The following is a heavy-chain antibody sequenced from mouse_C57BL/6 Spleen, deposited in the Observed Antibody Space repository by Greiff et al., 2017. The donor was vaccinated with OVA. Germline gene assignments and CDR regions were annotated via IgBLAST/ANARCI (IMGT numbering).Heavy chain of an antibody. CDR1: GFSLTSYG. CDR2: IWSGGST. Sequence: QVQLKQSGPGLVQPSQSLSITCTVSGFSLTSYGVHWVRQSPGKGLEWLGVIWSGGSTDYNAAFISRLSISKDNSKSQVFFKMNSLQADDTAIYYCASYYGNYDWYFDVWGTGTTVTVSS. CDR3: ASYYGNYDWYFDV. J-gene: IGHJ1*03. V-gene: IGHV2-2*01. D-gene: IGHD2-1*01.